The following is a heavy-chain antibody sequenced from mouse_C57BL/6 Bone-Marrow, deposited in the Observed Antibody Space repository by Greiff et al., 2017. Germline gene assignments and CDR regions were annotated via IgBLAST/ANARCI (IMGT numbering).Heavy chain of an antibody. CDR2: IWWDDDK. D-gene: IGHD2-4*01. CDR3: AGIEAYDFFAY. J-gene: IGHJ3*01. V-gene: IGHV8-8*01. CDR1: GFSLSTFGMG. Sequence: QVTLKESGPGILQPSQSLSLTCSFSGFSLSTFGMGVGWLRQPLGKGLVWQAHIWWDDDKYYNPALKSRLTISKDTSKNQIFLKIANVDTADTATDYCAGIEAYDFFAYGGQGTRVTVTA.